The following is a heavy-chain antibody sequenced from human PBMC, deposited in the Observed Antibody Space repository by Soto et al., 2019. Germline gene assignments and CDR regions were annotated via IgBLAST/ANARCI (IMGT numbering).Heavy chain of an antibody. CDR1: GVSITSGAYY. CDR2: IYYNGNT. V-gene: IGHV4-31*03. Sequence: SETLSLTCTLSGVSITSGAYYWTWVRQHPGKGLEWIGYIYYNGNTYFSPSLKSRLTISIDTSKNQFSLKLSSVTAADTAMYYCARARLRAVYAFDFWGQGTMVTVSS. J-gene: IGHJ3*01. D-gene: IGHD4-17*01. CDR3: ARARLRAVYAFDF.